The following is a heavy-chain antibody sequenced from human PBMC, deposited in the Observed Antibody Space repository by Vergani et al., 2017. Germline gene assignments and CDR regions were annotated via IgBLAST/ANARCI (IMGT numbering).Heavy chain of an antibody. CDR2: ISYDGSNK. CDR3: AKDGQGNWNYLYYFDY. Sequence: QVQLVESGGGLVKPGGSLRLSCAASGFTFSDYYMSWIRQAPGKGLEWVAVISYDGSNKYYADSVKGRFTISRDNSKNTLYLQMNSLRAEDTAVYYCAKDGQGNWNYLYYFDYWGQGTLVTVSS. CDR1: GFTFSDYY. J-gene: IGHJ4*02. D-gene: IGHD1-7*01. V-gene: IGHV3-30*18.